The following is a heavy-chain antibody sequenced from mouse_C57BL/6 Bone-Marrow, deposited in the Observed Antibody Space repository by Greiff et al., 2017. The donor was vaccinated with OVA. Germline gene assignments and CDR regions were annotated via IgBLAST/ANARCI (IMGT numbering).Heavy chain of an antibody. J-gene: IGHJ4*01. CDR3: TRMGWYSYYAMDY. Sequence: VQLQESGAELVRPGASVTLSCKASGYTFTDYEMHWVKQTPVHGLEWIGAIDPETGGTAYNQKFKGQATLTADKSSSTAYMELRSLTSEDSAVYYCTRMGWYSYYAMDYWGQGTSVTVSS. CDR1: GYTFTDYE. D-gene: IGHD2-1*01. V-gene: IGHV1-15*01. CDR2: IDPETGGT.